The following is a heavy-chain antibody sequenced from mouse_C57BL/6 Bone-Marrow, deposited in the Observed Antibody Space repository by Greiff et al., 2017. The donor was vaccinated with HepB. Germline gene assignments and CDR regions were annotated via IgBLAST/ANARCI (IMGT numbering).Heavy chain of an antibody. CDR1: GYTFTSYW. V-gene: IGHV1-50*01. CDR2: IDPSDSYT. D-gene: IGHD3-2*02. J-gene: IGHJ2*01. CDR3: AIQLRLRGYFDY. Sequence: QVQLQQPGAELVKPGASVKLSCKASGYTFTSYWMQWVKQRPGQGLEWIGEIDPSDSYTNYNQKFKGKATLTVDTSSSTAYMQLSSLTSEDSAVYYCAIQLRLRGYFDYWGQGTTLTVSS.